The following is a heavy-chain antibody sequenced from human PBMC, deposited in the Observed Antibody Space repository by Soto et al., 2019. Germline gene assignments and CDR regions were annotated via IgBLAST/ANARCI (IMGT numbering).Heavy chain of an antibody. D-gene: IGHD3-10*01. J-gene: IGHJ4*02. CDR2: ISSSSSTI. CDR3: ARVLGMVRRYFDY. V-gene: IGHV3-48*01. Sequence: EVQLVESGGGLVQPGGSLRLSCAASGFTFSSYSMNWVRQAPGKGLEWVSYISSSSSTIYYADSVKGRFTISRDNAKNSLYLQMNSLRAEDTAVYYCARVLGMVRRYFDYWGQGTLVTVSS. CDR1: GFTFSSYS.